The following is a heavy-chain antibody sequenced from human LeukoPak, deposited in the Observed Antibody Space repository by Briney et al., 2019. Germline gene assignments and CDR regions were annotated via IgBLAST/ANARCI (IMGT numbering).Heavy chain of an antibody. Sequence: PGGSLRLSCAASGFTFSSYAMHWVRQAPGKGLEGVAVISYDGSNKYYADSVKGRFTISRDNSKNTLYRQMNSLRADDTAVYYCAREGNYRQDFDYWGQGPLVTVSS. J-gene: IGHJ4*02. CDR3: AREGNYRQDFDY. CDR1: GFTFSSYA. CDR2: ISYDGSNK. V-gene: IGHV3-30*04. D-gene: IGHD5-24*01.